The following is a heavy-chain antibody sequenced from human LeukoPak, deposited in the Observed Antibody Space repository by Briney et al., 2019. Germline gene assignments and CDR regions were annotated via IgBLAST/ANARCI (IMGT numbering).Heavy chain of an antibody. D-gene: IGHD4-23*01. CDR3: ARVGNSDI. J-gene: IGHJ3*02. Sequence: SETLSLTCTVSGGSISSNGYYWAWFRQPPGKGLEWIGSIYYSGGTYYNPSLKSRVTISIDTSKNQFSLKLRSVTAADTAVYYCARVGNSDIWGQGTMVTVSS. CDR2: IYYSGGT. V-gene: IGHV4-39*07. CDR1: GGSISSNGYY.